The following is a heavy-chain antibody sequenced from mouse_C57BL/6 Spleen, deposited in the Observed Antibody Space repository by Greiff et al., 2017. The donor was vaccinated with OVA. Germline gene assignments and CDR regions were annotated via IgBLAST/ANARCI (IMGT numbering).Heavy chain of an antibody. CDR3: ALCYGSSYEVSFDY. CDR2: ISSGGSYT. CDR1: GFTFSSYG. D-gene: IGHD1-1*01. Sequence: EVKLVESGGDLVKPGGSLKLSCAASGFTFSSYGMSWVRQTPDKRLEWVATISSGGSYTYYPDSVKGRYTISRDNAKNTLYLQMSSLKSEDTAMCYCALCYGSSYEVSFDYWGQGTTLTVSS. J-gene: IGHJ2*01. V-gene: IGHV5-6*01.